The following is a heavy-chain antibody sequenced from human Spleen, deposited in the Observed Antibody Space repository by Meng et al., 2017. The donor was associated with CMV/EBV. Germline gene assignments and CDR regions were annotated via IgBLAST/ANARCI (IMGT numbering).Heavy chain of an antibody. CDR2: ISAYNGNT. CDR3: ARGGCSSTSCYFSYYYGMDV. CDR1: GYTFTSYG. D-gene: IGHD2-2*01. J-gene: IGHJ6*02. Sequence: ASVKVSCKASGYTFTSYGISWVRQAPGQGLEWMGWISAYNGNTNYAQKLQGRVTMTTDTSTSTAYMELRSLRSDDTAVYYCARGGCSSTSCYFSYYYGMDVWGQGTTVTVS. V-gene: IGHV1-18*01.